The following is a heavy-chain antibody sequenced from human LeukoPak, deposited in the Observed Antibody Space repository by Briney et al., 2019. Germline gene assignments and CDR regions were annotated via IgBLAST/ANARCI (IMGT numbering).Heavy chain of an antibody. D-gene: IGHD1-26*01. V-gene: IGHV3-11*03. CDR2: ISSGSSYT. CDR1: GFSFSEYY. CDR3: ARSGGTYGWFDP. Sequence: GGSLRLSCAASGFSFSEYYMSWIRQAPGKGLEWVSCISSGSSYTNYTDSVKGRFTISRDNAKRSLYLQMNSLTAEDTAVYYCARSGGTYGWFDPWGQGTLVTVSS. J-gene: IGHJ5*02.